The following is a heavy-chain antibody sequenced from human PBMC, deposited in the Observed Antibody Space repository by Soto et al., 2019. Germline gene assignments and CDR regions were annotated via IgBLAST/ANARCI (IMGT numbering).Heavy chain of an antibody. CDR2: ISGSGGTT. D-gene: IGHD5-18*01. Sequence: GGSLRLSCAASGFAFSSYAMSWVRQAPAKGLEWVSAISGSGGTTYFADSVKGRFTISRDNSKNTLYLQMNSLRAEDTAVYYCAKVLDTAMVTYYWGQGTLVTVSS. J-gene: IGHJ4*02. CDR1: GFAFSSYA. V-gene: IGHV3-23*01. CDR3: AKVLDTAMVTYY.